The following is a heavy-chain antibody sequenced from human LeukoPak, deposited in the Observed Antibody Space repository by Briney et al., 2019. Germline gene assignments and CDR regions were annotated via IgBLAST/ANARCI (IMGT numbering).Heavy chain of an antibody. Sequence: ASVKVSCKASGYTFTSYDINWVRQATGQGLEGMGWMNPNSGNTGYAQKFQGRVTMTRNTSISTAYMELSSLRSEDTAVYYCARGLSYHYSSGWYGGDYWGQGTLVTVSS. J-gene: IGHJ4*02. CDR3: ARGLSYHYSSGWYGGDY. CDR1: GYTFTSYD. V-gene: IGHV1-8*01. CDR2: MNPNSGNT. D-gene: IGHD6-19*01.